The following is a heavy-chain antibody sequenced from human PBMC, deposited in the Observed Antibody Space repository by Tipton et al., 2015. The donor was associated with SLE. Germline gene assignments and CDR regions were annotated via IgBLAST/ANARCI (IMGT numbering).Heavy chain of an antibody. CDR1: GGSISSYY. CDR2: IYYSGST. V-gene: IGHV4-59*08. J-gene: IGHJ5*02. D-gene: IGHD3-16*01. CDR3: ARLMINRGNWFDP. Sequence: LRLSCTVSGGSISSYYWSWIRQPPGKGLEWIGYIYYSGSTNCNPSLKSRVTISVDTSKNQFSLKLSSVTAADTAVYYCARLMINRGNWFDPWGQGTLVTVSS.